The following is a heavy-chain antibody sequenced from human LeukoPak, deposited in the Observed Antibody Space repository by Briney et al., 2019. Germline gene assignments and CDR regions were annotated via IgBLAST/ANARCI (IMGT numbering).Heavy chain of an antibody. Sequence: SETLSLTCTVSGGSISSGDYYWSWLRQPPGQGLEWIGYIYYSGSTYYNPSLKSRVTISVDTSKNQFSLKLSSVTAADTAVYYCARGILTAAAGPDIDYWGQGTLVTVSS. CDR2: IYYSGST. CDR1: GGSISSGDYY. J-gene: IGHJ4*02. D-gene: IGHD6-13*01. CDR3: ARGILTAAAGPDIDY. V-gene: IGHV4-30-4*01.